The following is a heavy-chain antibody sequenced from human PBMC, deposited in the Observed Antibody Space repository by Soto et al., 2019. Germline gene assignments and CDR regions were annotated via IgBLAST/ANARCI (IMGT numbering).Heavy chain of an antibody. CDR2: IIPIFGNT. V-gene: IGHV1-18*01. CDR3: ARGRDIRWDFDY. J-gene: IGHJ4*02. CDR1: GGTFSSYA. Sequence: ASVKFSCKASGGTFSSYAISWVRQAPGQGLEWMGGIIPIFGNTNYAQKLQGRVTMTTDTSTSTAYMELRSLRSDDTAVYYCARGRDIRWDFDYWGQGTLVTVSS. D-gene: IGHD4-17*01.